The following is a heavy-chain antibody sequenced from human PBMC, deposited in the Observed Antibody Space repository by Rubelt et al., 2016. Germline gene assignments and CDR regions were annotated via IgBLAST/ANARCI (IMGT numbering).Heavy chain of an antibody. CDR1: GGSISSYY. CDR3: AGVRISQGMVRRFYYYGMDV. CDR2: IYYSGDT. V-gene: IGHV4-59*12. D-gene: IGHD3-10*01. Sequence: QVQLQESGPGLVKPSETLSLTCSVSGGSISSYYWSWIRQPPGKGLEWIGYIYYSGDTYYSPSLKSRVTISVDKSKNHFSLKLSSVTAADTAVYHCAGVRISQGMVRRFYYYGMDVWGQGTTVTVSS. J-gene: IGHJ6*02.